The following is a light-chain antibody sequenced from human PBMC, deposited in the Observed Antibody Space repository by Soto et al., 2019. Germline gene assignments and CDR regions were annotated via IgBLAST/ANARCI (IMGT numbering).Light chain of an antibody. J-gene: IGLJ2*01. V-gene: IGLV2-14*01. Sequence: QSALTQPASVSGSPGQSLTISCTGTSSDVGGYNYVSWYKQHPGKAPKLMIYDVSNRPSGVSTRFSGSKSGNTASLTISGLQAEDEADYYCSSYTSSSTYVVFGGGTKLTVL. CDR2: DVS. CDR3: SSYTSSSTYVV. CDR1: SSDVGGYNY.